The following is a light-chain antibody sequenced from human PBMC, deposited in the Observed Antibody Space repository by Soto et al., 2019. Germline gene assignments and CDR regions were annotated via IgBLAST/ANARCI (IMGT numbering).Light chain of an antibody. CDR1: QNISVW. CDR2: DAS. Sequence: DIQMTQSPSTLSASVGDGVTITCRASQNISVWLAWYQQRPGKAPKFLMYDASSLETGVPSRFSGSGSGTEFTLTIHSLQPDDSATYYCQQYDSSSPPFGQGTKLEIK. J-gene: IGKJ2*01. CDR3: QQYDSSSPP. V-gene: IGKV1-5*01.